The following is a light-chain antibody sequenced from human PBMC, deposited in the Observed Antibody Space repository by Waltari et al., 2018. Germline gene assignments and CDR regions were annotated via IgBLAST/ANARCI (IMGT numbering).Light chain of an antibody. Sequence: QSALTQPASLSGSPAQSIPIPCSGSIRHVGAYDHVSWYRQHTGKVPKVLIYEVNKRPSGVSNRFSGSKSGNTASLTISGLQADDEADYYCCSYAPSSTVWVFGGGTKLTVL. CDR1: IRHVGAYDH. CDR2: EVN. V-gene: IGLV2-23*02. CDR3: CSYAPSSTVWV. J-gene: IGLJ3*02.